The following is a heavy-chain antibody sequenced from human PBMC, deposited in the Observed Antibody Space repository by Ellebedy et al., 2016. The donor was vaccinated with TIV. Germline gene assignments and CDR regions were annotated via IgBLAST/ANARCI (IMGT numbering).Heavy chain of an antibody. J-gene: IGHJ4*02. V-gene: IGHV4-34*01. CDR1: GGSFSGYF. CDR3: SRGAEMAKIWGYYFDY. Sequence: MPSETLSLTCAVSGGSFSGYFWSWIRQPPGKGLEWIGDINHSGSTNYNPSLKSRVTITVDTSKNQFPLRLNSVTAADTAVYYCSRGAEMAKIWGYYFDYWGQGTLVTVSS. CDR2: INHSGST. D-gene: IGHD5-24*01.